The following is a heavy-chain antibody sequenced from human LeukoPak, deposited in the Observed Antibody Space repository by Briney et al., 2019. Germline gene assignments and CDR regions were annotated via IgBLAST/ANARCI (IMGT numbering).Heavy chain of an antibody. Sequence: GGSLRLSCEASGFTFTTYSMNWVRQAPGKGLEWVSSISSTIVYTYYADSVKGRFTISRDNSKNTLYLQMNSLRAEDTAVYYCARDRKSITMIVVVTYYFDYWGQGTLVTVSS. CDR3: ARDRKSITMIVVVTYYFDY. V-gene: IGHV3-21*01. CDR1: GFTFTTYS. CDR2: ISSTIVYT. D-gene: IGHD3-22*01. J-gene: IGHJ4*02.